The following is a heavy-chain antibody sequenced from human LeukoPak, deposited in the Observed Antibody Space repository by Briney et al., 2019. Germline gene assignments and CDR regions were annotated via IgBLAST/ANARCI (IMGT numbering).Heavy chain of an antibody. Sequence: SVKVSCKASGGTFSSYTISWVRQAPGQGLEWMGRIIPILGIGNYAQKFQGRVTITADKSTSTTYMELSSLRSEDTAVYYCARKGDYYDSSGYSVGYGDAFDIWGQGTMVTVSS. V-gene: IGHV1-69*02. CDR1: GGTFSSYT. J-gene: IGHJ3*02. CDR3: ARKGDYYDSSGYSVGYGDAFDI. D-gene: IGHD3-22*01. CDR2: IIPILGIG.